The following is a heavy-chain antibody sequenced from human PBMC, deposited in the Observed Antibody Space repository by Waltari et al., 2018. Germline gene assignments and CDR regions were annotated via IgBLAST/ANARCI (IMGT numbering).Heavy chain of an antibody. CDR3: ARDGLGSRGYFDY. CDR1: GGSISRGGYY. Sequence: QVQLQESGPGLVKPSQTLSLTCTVSGGSISRGGYYWSWIRQHPGKGLEWIGYIYYSGSTYYNPSLKSRVTISVDTSKNQFSLKLSSVTAADTAVYYCARDGLGSRGYFDYWGQGTLVTVSS. V-gene: IGHV4-31*03. J-gene: IGHJ4*02. CDR2: IYYSGST. D-gene: IGHD3-16*01.